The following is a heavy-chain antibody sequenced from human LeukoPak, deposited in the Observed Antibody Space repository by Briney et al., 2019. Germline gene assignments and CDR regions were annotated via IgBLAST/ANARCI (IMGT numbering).Heavy chain of an antibody. Sequence: GGSLRLSCAASGFTFSSYWMSWVRQAPGKGLEWVANIKQDGSEKYYVDSVKGRFTISRDNSKNTLYLQMNSLRAEDTAVYYCAKESWTTVNPGVYYYYGMDVWGQGTTVTVSS. CDR1: GFTFSSYW. CDR2: IKQDGSEK. D-gene: IGHD4-17*01. V-gene: IGHV3-7*03. J-gene: IGHJ6*02. CDR3: AKESWTTVNPGVYYYYGMDV.